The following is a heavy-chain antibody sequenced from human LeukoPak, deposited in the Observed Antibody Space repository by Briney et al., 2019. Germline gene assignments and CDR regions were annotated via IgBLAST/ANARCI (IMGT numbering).Heavy chain of an antibody. Sequence: PGGSLRLSCAASGFTFGTSGMHWVRQAPGKGLEWVAFIQYDGDNKYYADSVKGRFTISRDNSKNTLYLQMNSLRAEDTAVYYCARGRITMVRGVITDDAFDIWGQGTMVTVSS. J-gene: IGHJ3*02. CDR1: GFTFGTSG. V-gene: IGHV3-30*02. CDR2: IQYDGDNK. CDR3: ARGRITMVRGVITDDAFDI. D-gene: IGHD3-10*01.